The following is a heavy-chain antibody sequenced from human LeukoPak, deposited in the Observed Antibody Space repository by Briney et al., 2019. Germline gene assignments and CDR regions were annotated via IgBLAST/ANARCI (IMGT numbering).Heavy chain of an antibody. J-gene: IGHJ6*02. V-gene: IGHV3-23*01. CDR3: AKGTNNGRPNSFFPHGMDV. CDR1: GFTFSNFP. Sequence: GGSLRLSCAASGFTFSNFPMTWVRQAPGKGLEAFSSISGSGGDTYYKDSVKGRFTISRDNSKNTLYLQINSLRAEDTALYYCAKGTNNGRPNSFFPHGMDVWGQGTTVTVSS. CDR2: ISGSGGDT. D-gene: IGHD2-8*01.